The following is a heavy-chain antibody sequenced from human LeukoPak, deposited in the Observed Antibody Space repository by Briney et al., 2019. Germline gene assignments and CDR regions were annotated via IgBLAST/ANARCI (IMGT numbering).Heavy chain of an antibody. J-gene: IGHJ3*02. Sequence: SETLSLTCTVSGSISSYYWSWIRQPPGKGLEWIGYIYTSGSTNYNPSLKSRVTISVDTSKNQFFLDLSSVTAADTAVYYCARQKCTSTSCLTKNAFDIWGQGTMVTVSS. V-gene: IGHV4-4*09. D-gene: IGHD2-2*01. CDR3: ARQKCTSTSCLTKNAFDI. CDR2: IYTSGST. CDR1: GSISSYY.